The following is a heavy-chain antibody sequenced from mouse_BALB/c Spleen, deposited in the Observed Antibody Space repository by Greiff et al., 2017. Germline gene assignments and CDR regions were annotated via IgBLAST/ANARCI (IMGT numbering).Heavy chain of an antibody. CDR3: ARGDYDGYYAMDY. D-gene: IGHD2-4*01. Sequence: VQGVESGPGLVAPSQSLSITCTVSGFSLTSYGVHWVRQPPGKGLEWLGVIWAGGSTNYNSALMSRLSISKDNSKSQVFLKMNSLQTDDTAMYYCARGDYDGYYAMDYWGQGTSVTVSS. V-gene: IGHV2-9*02. CDR2: IWAGGST. CDR1: GFSLTSYG. J-gene: IGHJ4*01.